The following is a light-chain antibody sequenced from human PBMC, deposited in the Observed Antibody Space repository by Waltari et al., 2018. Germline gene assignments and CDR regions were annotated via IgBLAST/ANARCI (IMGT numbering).Light chain of an antibody. J-gene: IGLJ3*02. V-gene: IGLV4-69*01. Sequence: QLVLTQSPSASASLGASVKLTCTLDSGHSSNIVAWLQQQPEEGPRYLMKINRDGSHSKGVALPNPFSGSSSGAERYLTISSVQSEDEADYYCQTGGHGTWVFGGGTKLTVL. CDR3: QTGGHGTWV. CDR2: INRDGSH. CDR1: SGHSSNI.